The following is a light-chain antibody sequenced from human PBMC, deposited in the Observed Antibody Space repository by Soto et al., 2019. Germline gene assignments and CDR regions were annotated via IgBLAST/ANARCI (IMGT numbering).Light chain of an antibody. Sequence: QSVLTQPASLSGSPGQSITISCTGTSSDVGGYNYVSWYQQHPGKAPKLMIYDVSNRPSGVSNRFSGSKSGNTASLTISGLQAEEEAVYYCSSYGVFGTGTKVTVL. CDR2: DVS. V-gene: IGLV2-14*01. CDR1: SSDVGGYNY. J-gene: IGLJ1*01. CDR3: SSYGV.